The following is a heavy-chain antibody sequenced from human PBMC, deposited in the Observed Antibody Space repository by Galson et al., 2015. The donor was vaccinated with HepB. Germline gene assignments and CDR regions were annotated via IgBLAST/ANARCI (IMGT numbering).Heavy chain of an antibody. V-gene: IGHV3-30*04. J-gene: IGHJ6*02. Sequence: SLRLSCAASRFIFSSYAMHWVRQAPGKGLEWVALISFEGSNKYYAESVKGRFTISRDNSENTVYLQMNSLRGEDTAVYYCATVGYSGGSWYSDYYGMDVWGQGTTVTVSS. D-gene: IGHD2-15*01. CDR3: ATVGYSGGSWYSDYYGMDV. CDR1: RFIFSSYA. CDR2: ISFEGSNK.